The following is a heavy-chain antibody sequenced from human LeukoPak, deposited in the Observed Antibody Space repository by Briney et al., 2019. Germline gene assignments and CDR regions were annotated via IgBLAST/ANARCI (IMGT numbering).Heavy chain of an antibody. V-gene: IGHV4-4*07. CDR3: ARGHDYYDSSGYDY. Sequence: SETLSLTCTVSGGSISSYYWSWIRQPAGKGLEWIGRIYTSGSTNYNPSLKSRVTMSVDTSKNQFSLKLSSVTAADTAVYYCARGHDYYDSSGYDYWGQGTLVTVSS. CDR1: GGSISSYY. CDR2: IYTSGST. J-gene: IGHJ4*02. D-gene: IGHD3-22*01.